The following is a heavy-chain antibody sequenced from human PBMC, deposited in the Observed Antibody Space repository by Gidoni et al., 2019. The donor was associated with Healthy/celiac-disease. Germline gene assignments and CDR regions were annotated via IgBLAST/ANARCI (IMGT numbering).Heavy chain of an antibody. CDR2: LYHSGSP. CDR1: CGSISSSSYC. Sequence: QLQLHASGPGLVKPSETMYLTCTVSCGSISSSSYCWGWIRQPPGKGLEWFGSLYHSGSPYYNPSLTSLVIISVDTSKNQFSLKLSSVTVADTAVYYCARQRVTIFGVVNTPDYWGQGTLVTVSS. D-gene: IGHD3-3*01. V-gene: IGHV4-39*01. CDR3: ARQRVTIFGVVNTPDY. J-gene: IGHJ4*02.